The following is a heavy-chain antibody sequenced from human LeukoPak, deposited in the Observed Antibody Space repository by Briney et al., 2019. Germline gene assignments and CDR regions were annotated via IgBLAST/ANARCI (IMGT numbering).Heavy chain of an antibody. CDR1: GESFSPYY. Sequence: SETLSLTCAVYGESFSPYYWSWIRQPPGKGLEWIGEINHSGSTNYNPSLKSRVTISVDTSKNQFSLRLSSVTAADTAVYYCARGGFYCGGDCYVDYWGQGTLVTVSS. J-gene: IGHJ4*02. CDR3: ARGGFYCGGDCYVDY. CDR2: INHSGST. D-gene: IGHD2-21*02. V-gene: IGHV4-34*01.